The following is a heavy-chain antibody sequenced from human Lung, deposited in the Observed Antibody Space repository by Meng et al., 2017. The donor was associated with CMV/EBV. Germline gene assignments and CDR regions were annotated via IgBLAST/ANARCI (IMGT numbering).Heavy chain of an antibody. Sequence: GESLKISCTASGFIFSSFAMSWVRQAPGKGLEWVSAVTGSGDSTYHADSVEGRFTISRDNSKNTLYLQMNSLRAEDTAVYYCAKDTPKYSNGWPRGNYFDYWGQGTXVTVYS. CDR1: GFIFSSFA. V-gene: IGHV3-23*01. J-gene: IGHJ4*02. CDR2: VTGSGDST. D-gene: IGHD6-19*01. CDR3: AKDTPKYSNGWPRGNYFDY.